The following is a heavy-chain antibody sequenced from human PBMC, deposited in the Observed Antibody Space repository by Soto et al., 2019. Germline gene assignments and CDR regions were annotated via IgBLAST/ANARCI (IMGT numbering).Heavy chain of an antibody. D-gene: IGHD3-22*01. J-gene: IGHJ3*02. CDR2: IIPIFGTA. CDR1: GGTFSSYA. Sequence: QVQLVQSGAEVKKPGSSVKVSCKASGGTFSSYAISWVRQAPGQGLEWMGGIIPIFGTANYAQKFQGRVTITADESTSTAYMELSSLRSEDTAVYYCARDRDTMIRDAFEIWGQVTMVTVSS. V-gene: IGHV1-69*01. CDR3: ARDRDTMIRDAFEI.